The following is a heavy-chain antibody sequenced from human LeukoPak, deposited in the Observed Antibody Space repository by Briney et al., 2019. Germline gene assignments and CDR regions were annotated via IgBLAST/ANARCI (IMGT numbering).Heavy chain of an antibody. CDR1: GFTFSGYW. Sequence: GGSLRLSCAASGFTFSGYWMSWVRQAPGEGLEWVGQIKQKGSGKNYVESFKGPFTISRDNAKNSLFLQMNSLRAEDTAVYYCARDRPPHTYYYDSSGYYYRWGSDDAFDIWGQGTMVTVSS. J-gene: IGHJ3*02. V-gene: IGHV3-7*01. CDR2: IKQKGSGK. D-gene: IGHD3-22*01. CDR3: ARDRPPHTYYYDSSGYYYRWGSDDAFDI.